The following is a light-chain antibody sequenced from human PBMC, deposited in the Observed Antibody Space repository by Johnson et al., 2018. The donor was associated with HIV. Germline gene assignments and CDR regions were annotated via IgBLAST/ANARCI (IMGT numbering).Light chain of an antibody. CDR2: ENN. CDR3: GTWDTSLSAVYV. CDR1: SSNIGRNY. V-gene: IGLV1-51*02. Sequence: QSVLTQPPSVSAAPGQKVTISCSGSSSNIGRNYASWYPQLPGTAPKPLIYENNKRPPGTPDRFTGPKPGTSATLGITGLQTGDEADYYCGTWDTSLSAVYVLGTGTKVTVL. J-gene: IGLJ1*01.